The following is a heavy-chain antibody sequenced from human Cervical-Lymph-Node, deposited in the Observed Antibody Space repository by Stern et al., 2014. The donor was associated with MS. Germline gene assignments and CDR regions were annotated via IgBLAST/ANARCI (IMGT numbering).Heavy chain of an antibody. CDR1: GGSFDAFY. CDR2: ISHSGYT. CDR3: ARTWIAVRNTKWFDP. D-gene: IGHD6-6*01. J-gene: IGHJ5*02. Sequence: QVQLQQWGAGLLKPSETLSLTCAVYGGSFDAFYWSWIRQPPGKGLEWIGEISHSGYTNYNPSLKSRVTISVDTSKTQFSLKLGSVTAADTAVYYCARTWIAVRNTKWFDPWGQGTLVTVSS. V-gene: IGHV4-34*01.